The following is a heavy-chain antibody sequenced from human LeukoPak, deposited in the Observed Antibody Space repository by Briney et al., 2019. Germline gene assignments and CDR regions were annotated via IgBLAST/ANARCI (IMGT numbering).Heavy chain of an antibody. CDR2: IKQDGSEK. CDR3: ARSDYYY. V-gene: IGHV3-7*03. D-gene: IGHD2/OR15-2a*01. CDR1: EFTFSSYW. J-gene: IGHJ4*02. Sequence: GGSLRLSCAASEFTFSSYWMSWVRQAPGKGLEWVANIKQDGSEKYYVDSVKGRFTISRDNAKNSLYLQMNSLGAEDTAVYYCARSDYYYWGQGTLVTVSS.